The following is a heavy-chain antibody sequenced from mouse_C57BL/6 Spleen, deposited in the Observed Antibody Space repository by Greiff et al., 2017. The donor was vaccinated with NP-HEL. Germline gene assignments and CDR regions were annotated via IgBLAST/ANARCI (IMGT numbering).Heavy chain of an antibody. Sequence: VQLKESGPELVKPGASVKISCKASGYSFTGYYMNWVKQSPEKSLEWIGEINPSTGGTTYNQKFKAKATLTVDKSSSTAYMQLKSLTSEDSAVYYCARYGTDFDYWGQGTTLTVSS. CDR1: GYSFTGYY. CDR2: INPSTGGT. V-gene: IGHV1-42*01. D-gene: IGHD1-1*01. J-gene: IGHJ2*01. CDR3: ARYGTDFDY.